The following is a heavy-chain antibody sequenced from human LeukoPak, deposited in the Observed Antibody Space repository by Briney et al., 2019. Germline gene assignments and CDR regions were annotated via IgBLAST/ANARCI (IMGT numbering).Heavy chain of an antibody. CDR1: GFTFSSSA. CDR2: ISNNGGYT. D-gene: IGHD5-18*01. Sequence: GGSLRLTCAASGFTFSSSAMSWVRQAPGKGLEWVSAISNNGGYTYYADSVQGRFTISRDNSKSTLCLQMNSLRAEDTAVYYCAKDAYSYGPAGRFDYWGQGTLVTVSS. J-gene: IGHJ4*02. V-gene: IGHV3-23*01. CDR3: AKDAYSYGPAGRFDY.